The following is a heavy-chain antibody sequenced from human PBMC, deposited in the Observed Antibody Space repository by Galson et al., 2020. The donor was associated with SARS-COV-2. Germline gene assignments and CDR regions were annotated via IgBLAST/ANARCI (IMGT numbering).Heavy chain of an antibody. CDR2: QNPPRGNT. V-gene: IGHV1-8*01. J-gene: IGHJ5*02. D-gene: IGHD3-22*01. CDR1: GYTFTNYE. CDR3: ARSYYDFATWFGP. Sequence: ASVKVSCKASGYTFTNYEINWVRQAPGQGLEGMGWQNPPRGNTGDAQKFQVRVTMTRTTSISTAYMELKSLTSEDTAVYDCARSYYDFATWFGPWGQGTRVTVSS.